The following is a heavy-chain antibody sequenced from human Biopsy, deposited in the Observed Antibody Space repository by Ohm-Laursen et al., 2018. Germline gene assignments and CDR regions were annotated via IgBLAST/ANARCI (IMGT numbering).Heavy chain of an antibody. Sequence: TLSLTCTVSGGPFSSYYWSWIRQPAGKGLEWIGRIYSSGSTNYNPSLKSRVTMSVDTSKNQFSLILGSMTAADTAVYYCAREPRIAAVAYFDPWGQGTLVTVSS. CDR1: GGPFSSYY. CDR3: AREPRIAAVAYFDP. D-gene: IGHD6-13*01. V-gene: IGHV4-4*07. J-gene: IGHJ5*02. CDR2: IYSSGST.